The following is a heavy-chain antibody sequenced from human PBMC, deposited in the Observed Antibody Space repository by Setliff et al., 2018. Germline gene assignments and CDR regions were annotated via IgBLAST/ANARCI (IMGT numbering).Heavy chain of an antibody. Sequence: SVKVSCKSSGGTFSSSGITWVRQAPGQGLQWLGRFIPILGATNYAQNFQGRVTITADESTSTGYMELRSLRSDDTAVYSYARELRSPYWHLDSWGQGTQVTVSS. J-gene: IGHJ5*01. CDR1: GGTFSSSG. CDR2: FIPILGAT. D-gene: IGHD3-16*01. V-gene: IGHV1-69*13. CDR3: ARELRSPYWHLDS.